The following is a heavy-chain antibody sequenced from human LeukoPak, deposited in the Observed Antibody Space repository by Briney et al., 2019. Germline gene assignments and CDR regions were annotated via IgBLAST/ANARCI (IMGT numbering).Heavy chain of an antibody. Sequence: ASVKVSCKASGYTFTGYYMHWVRQAPGQGLEWMGWINPNSGGTNYAQKFQGRVTMTRDTSISTAYMELSRLRSDDTAVYYCATRLRGVIRFAFDIWGQGTTVTVSS. V-gene: IGHV1-2*02. J-gene: IGHJ3*02. CDR1: GYTFTGYY. CDR2: INPNSGGT. D-gene: IGHD3-10*01. CDR3: ATRLRGVIRFAFDI.